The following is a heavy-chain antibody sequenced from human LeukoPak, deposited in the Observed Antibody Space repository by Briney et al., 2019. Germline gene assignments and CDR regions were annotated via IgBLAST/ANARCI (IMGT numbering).Heavy chain of an antibody. CDR3: ARGRSTVLYDIFSGYYLRYYYYGMDV. D-gene: IGHD3-9*01. V-gene: IGHV1-69*13. CDR1: GGTFDNHG. CDR2: IIPIFGTA. J-gene: IGHJ6*02. Sequence: ASVKVSCKASGGTFDNHGVGWVRQVSGQGLEWMGGIIPIFGTANYAQKFQGRVTITADESTSTAYMELSSLRSEDTAVDYCARGRSTVLYDIFSGYYLRYYYYGMDVWGQGTTVTVSS.